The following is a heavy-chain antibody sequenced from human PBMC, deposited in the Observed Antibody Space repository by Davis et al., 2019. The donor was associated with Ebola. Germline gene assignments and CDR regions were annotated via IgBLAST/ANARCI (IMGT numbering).Heavy chain of an antibody. Sequence: MPSETLSLTCAVSGGSISSGGYSWSWIRQPPGKGLEWIGYIYYSGSTYYNPSLKSRVTISVDTSKNQFSLKLSSVTVADTAVYYCARGTGPVDYWGQGTLVTVSS. D-gene: IGHD1-14*01. CDR1: GGSISSGGYS. J-gene: IGHJ4*02. CDR2: IYYSGST. V-gene: IGHV4-30-4*07. CDR3: ARGTGPVDY.